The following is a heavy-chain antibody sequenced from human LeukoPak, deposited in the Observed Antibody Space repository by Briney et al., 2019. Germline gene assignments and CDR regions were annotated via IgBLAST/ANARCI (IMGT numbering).Heavy chain of an antibody. CDR3: ARQNRPIAVPKRGWFDP. V-gene: IGHV4-39*01. Sequence: SETLSLTCTVSGGSISSSSYYWGWIRQPPGKGLEWIGSIYYSGSTYYNPSLKSRVTISVDTSKNQFSLKLSSVTAADTAVYYCARQNRPIAVPKRGWFDPWGQGTLVTVSS. D-gene: IGHD6-19*01. CDR2: IYYSGST. CDR1: GGSISSSSYY. J-gene: IGHJ5*02.